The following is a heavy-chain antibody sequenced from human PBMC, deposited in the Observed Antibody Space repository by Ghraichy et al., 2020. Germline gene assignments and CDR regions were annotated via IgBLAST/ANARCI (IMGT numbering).Heavy chain of an antibody. CDR2: IWYDGSNK. J-gene: IGHJ6*02. V-gene: IGHV3-33*01. CDR1: GFTFSSYG. Sequence: GGSLRLSCAASGFTFSSYGMHWVRQAPGKGLEWVAVIWYDGSNKYYADSVKGRFTISRDNSKNTLYLQMNSLRAEDTAVYYCARDIAVAGTGRYYYYGMDVWGQGTTVTVSS. D-gene: IGHD6-19*01. CDR3: ARDIAVAGTGRYYYYGMDV.